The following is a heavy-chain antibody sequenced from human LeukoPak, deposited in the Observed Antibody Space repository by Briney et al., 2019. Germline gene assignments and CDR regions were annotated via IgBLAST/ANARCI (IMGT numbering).Heavy chain of an antibody. D-gene: IGHD3-10*01. Sequence: ASVKVSCKASGYTFTGYYMRWVRQAPGQGLEWMGWINPNSGGTNYAQKFQGRATMTRDTSISTAYMELSRLRSDDTAVYYCARGPHITMVRGVITYDYWGQGTLVTVSS. CDR3: ARGPHITMVRGVITYDY. J-gene: IGHJ4*02. CDR2: INPNSGGT. CDR1: GYTFTGYY. V-gene: IGHV1-2*02.